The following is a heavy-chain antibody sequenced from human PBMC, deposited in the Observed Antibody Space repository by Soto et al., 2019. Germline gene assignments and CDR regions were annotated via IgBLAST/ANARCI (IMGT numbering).Heavy chain of an antibody. D-gene: IGHD4-4*01. CDR2: IWYDGSNK. CDR3: ARDPRETYSNYYLDY. V-gene: IGHV3-33*01. Sequence: QVQLVESGGGVVQPGRSLRLSCAASGFTFSSYGMHWVRQAPGKGLEWVAVIWYDGSNKYYADSVKGRFTISRDNSKNTLYLQMNSLRAEDTAVYYCARDPRETYSNYYLDYWGQGTLVTVSS. CDR1: GFTFSSYG. J-gene: IGHJ4*02.